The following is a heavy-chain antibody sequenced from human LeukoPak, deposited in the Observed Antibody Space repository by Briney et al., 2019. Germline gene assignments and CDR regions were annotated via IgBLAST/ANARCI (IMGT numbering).Heavy chain of an antibody. CDR1: GGSFSGYY. J-gene: IGHJ4*02. D-gene: IGHD3-16*01. Sequence: ETLSLTCAVYGGSFSGYYWSWVRQAPGKGLEWVSAISGSGGSAYYADSVKGRFTISRDNSKNTLYLQMNSLRAEDTAVYYCAKARLDDNVYWGQGTLVTVSS. CDR3: AKARLDDNVY. V-gene: IGHV3-23*01. CDR2: ISGSGGSA.